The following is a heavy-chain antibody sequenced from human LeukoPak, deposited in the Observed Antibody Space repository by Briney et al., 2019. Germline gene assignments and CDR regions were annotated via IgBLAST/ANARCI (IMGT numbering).Heavy chain of an antibody. CDR2: ISYDGSNK. J-gene: IGHJ4*02. CDR3: AKGHHGDYVGKTDY. D-gene: IGHD4-17*01. V-gene: IGHV3-30*18. CDR1: GFTFSSYG. Sequence: GGSLRLSCAASGFTFSSYGMHWVRQAPGKGLEWVAVISYDGSNKYYADSVKGRFTISRDNSKNTLYLQMNSLRAEDTAVYYCAKGHHGDYVGKTDYWGQGTLVTVSS.